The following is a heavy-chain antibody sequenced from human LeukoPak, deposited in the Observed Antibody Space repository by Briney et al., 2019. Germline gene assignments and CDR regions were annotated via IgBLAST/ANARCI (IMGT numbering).Heavy chain of an antibody. V-gene: IGHV3-23*01. Sequence: PGGSLRLSCAASGFTFRSYAMSWVRQAPGKGLEWVSAISGSGGSTYYADSVKGRFTISRDNSKNTLYLQMNSLRAKDTAVYYRASRHYYDSSGLDDYFDYWGQGTLVTVSS. CDR3: ASRHYYDSSGLDDYFDY. CDR1: GFTFRSYA. J-gene: IGHJ4*02. CDR2: ISGSGGST. D-gene: IGHD3-22*01.